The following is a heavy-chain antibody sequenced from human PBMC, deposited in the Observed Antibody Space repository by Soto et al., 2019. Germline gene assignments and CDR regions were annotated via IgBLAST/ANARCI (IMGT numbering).Heavy chain of an antibody. Sequence: SETLSLTCTVSGGSISSYYWSWIRQPPGKGLEWIGYFYYSGSTNYNPSLKSRVTISVDTSKNQFSLKLSSVTAADTAVYYCARDRPDLRYFDWLSPDYYYYYMDVWGKGTTVTVSS. D-gene: IGHD3-9*01. CDR1: GGSISSYY. CDR2: FYYSGST. J-gene: IGHJ6*03. CDR3: ARDRPDLRYFDWLSPDYYYYYMDV. V-gene: IGHV4-59*01.